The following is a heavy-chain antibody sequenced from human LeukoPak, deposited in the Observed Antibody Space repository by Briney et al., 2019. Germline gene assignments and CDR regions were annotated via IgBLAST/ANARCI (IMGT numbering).Heavy chain of an antibody. V-gene: IGHV4-59*01. D-gene: IGHD3-3*01. CDR2: IYYSGST. CDR3: ARAALDYDFWSGYYDY. Sequence: SETLSLTCTVSGGSISSYYWSWIRQPPGKGLEWIGYIYYSGSTNYNPSLKSRVTISVDTSKNQFSLKLSSVTAADTAVYYCARAALDYDFWSGYYDYWGQGTLATVSS. J-gene: IGHJ4*02. CDR1: GGSISSYY.